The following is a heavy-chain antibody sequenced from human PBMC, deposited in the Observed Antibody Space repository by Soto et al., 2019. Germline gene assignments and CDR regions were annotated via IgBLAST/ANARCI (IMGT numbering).Heavy chain of an antibody. J-gene: IGHJ4*02. CDR3: AHRPSTAPGYFDY. Sequence: QITLKESGPTLVKPTQTLTLTCAFSGSSLSTNGVGLAWIRQPPGKALEWLALIFWNDDRRYSPSLKGRHTIVKDTFKNQVALTTTYMDPVDTVRYYCAHRPSTAPGYFDYWGQGTLVTVSS. V-gene: IGHV2-5*01. CDR1: GSSLSTNGVG. CDR2: IFWNDDR. D-gene: IGHD2-15*01.